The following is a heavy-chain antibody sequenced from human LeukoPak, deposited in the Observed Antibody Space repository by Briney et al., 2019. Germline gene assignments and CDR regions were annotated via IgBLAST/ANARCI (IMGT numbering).Heavy chain of an antibody. CDR2: IIPILGIA. CDR1: GGTFSSYA. CDR3: ARGDYYGSGGSNDY. V-gene: IGHV1-69*04. J-gene: IGHJ4*02. D-gene: IGHD3-10*01. Sequence: ASVKVSCKASGGTFSSYAISWVRQAPGQGLEWMGRIIPILGIANYAQKLQGRVTITADKSTSTAYMELSSLRSEDTAGYYCARGDYYGSGGSNDYWGQGTLVTVSS.